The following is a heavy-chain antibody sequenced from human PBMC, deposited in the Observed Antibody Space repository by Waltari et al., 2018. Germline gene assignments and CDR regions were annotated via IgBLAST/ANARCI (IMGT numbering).Heavy chain of an antibody. V-gene: IGHV3-74*01. CDR3: VRDASWNIDY. CDR2: IKGDGRFT. CDR1: GFIFSSYW. Sequence: VQLVESGGGLVQPGGSLRLSCAASGFIFSSYWMHWVRQVPGKGLVLISRIKGDGRFTDYADSVRGRFTISRDNAKTTLYLQMNSLGAEDTAVYFCVRDASWNIDYWGQGTLVTVSS. J-gene: IGHJ4*02. D-gene: IGHD1-1*01.